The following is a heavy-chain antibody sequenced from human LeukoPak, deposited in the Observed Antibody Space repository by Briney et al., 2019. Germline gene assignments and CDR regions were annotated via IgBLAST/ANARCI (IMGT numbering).Heavy chain of an antibody. J-gene: IGHJ4*02. CDR2: IYSGGTT. D-gene: IGHD3-16*01. CDR1: AFTLYNNY. V-gene: IGHV3-53*05. Sequence: GGSLRLPCAASAFTLYNNYMRWVRQAPGKGLEFVSLIYSGGTTSYADSVKGRFTISRDNSKNTLYLQMNSLRVEDTAVYYCANSPTLGVWGQGTLVTVSS. CDR3: ANSPTLGV.